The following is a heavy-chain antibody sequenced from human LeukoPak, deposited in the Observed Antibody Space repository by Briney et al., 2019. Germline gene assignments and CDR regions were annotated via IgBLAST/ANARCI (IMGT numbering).Heavy chain of an antibody. CDR3: ANSLTTDYYMDV. D-gene: IGHD4-11*01. V-gene: IGHV3-66*02. CDR2: IYSGGST. CDR1: GFTVSSNY. J-gene: IGHJ6*03. Sequence: GGSLRLSCAASGFTVSSNYMSWVRQAPGKGLGWVSVIYSGGSTYYADSVKGRFTISRDNSKNTLYLQMNSLRAEDTAVYYCANSLTTDYYMDVWGKGTTVTVSS.